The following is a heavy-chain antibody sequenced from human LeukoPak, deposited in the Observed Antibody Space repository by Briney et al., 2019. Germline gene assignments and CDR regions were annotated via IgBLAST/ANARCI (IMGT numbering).Heavy chain of an antibody. D-gene: IGHD1-26*01. CDR3: ARGVRSYYFDY. CDR2: IYSGGST. Sequence: GGPLRLSCAASGFTVSSNYMSWVRQAPGKGLEWVSVIYSGGSTYYADSVKGRFTISRDNSKNTLYLQMNSLRAEDTAVYYCARGVRSYYFDYWGQGTLVTVSS. V-gene: IGHV3-53*01. J-gene: IGHJ4*02. CDR1: GFTVSSNY.